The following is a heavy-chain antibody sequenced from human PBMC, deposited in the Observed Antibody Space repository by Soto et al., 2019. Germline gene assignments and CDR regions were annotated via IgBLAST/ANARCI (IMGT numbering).Heavy chain of an antibody. J-gene: IGHJ3*01. Sequence: QVQLVQSGAEVKKPGSSVKVSCKASGGTFSTYGITWVQQASGQGLEWMGGIIPIFGTIKFAQKFQGRLTITPDESTSTVYMELSSLTSEDTAVYYCASRERVDAFDVWGQGTMVTVSS. CDR3: ASRERVDAFDV. CDR2: IIPIFGTI. V-gene: IGHV1-69*01. CDR1: GGTFSTYG. D-gene: IGHD1-26*01.